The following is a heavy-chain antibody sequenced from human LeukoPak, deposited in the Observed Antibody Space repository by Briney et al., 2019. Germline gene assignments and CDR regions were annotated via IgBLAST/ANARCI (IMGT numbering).Heavy chain of an antibody. CDR1: GGSISSSSYY. CDR2: IYYSGST. CDR3: ARHEATMIVVVIGYFDY. J-gene: IGHJ4*02. Sequence: PSETLSLTCTVSGGSISSSSYYWGWIRQPPGKGLEWIGSIYYSGSTHYNPSLKSRVTISVDTSKNQFSLKLSSVTAADTAMYYCARHEATMIVVVIGYFDYWGQGILVTVSS. V-gene: IGHV4-39*01. D-gene: IGHD3-22*01.